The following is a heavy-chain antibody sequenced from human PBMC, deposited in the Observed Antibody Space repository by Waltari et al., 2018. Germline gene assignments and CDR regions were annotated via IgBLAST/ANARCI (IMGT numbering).Heavy chain of an antibody. J-gene: IGHJ4*02. V-gene: IGHV4-34*01. CDR2: INHSGST. CDR1: GGSFSGYY. CDR3: AREKVGATTALDY. Sequence: QVQLQQWGAGLLKPSETLSLTCAVYGGSFSGYYWSWIRQPPGKGLEWIGEINHSGSTNYNPSLKSRVTRSVDTSKNQFSLKLSSVTAADTAVYYCAREKVGATTALDYWGQGTLVTVSS. D-gene: IGHD1-26*01.